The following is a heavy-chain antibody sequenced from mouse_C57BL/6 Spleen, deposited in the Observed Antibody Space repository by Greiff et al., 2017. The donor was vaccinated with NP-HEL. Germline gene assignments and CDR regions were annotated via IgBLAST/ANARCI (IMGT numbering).Heavy chain of an antibody. CDR1: GFTFSSYG. J-gene: IGHJ2*01. CDR2: ISSGGSYT. Sequence: EVQRVESGGDLVKPGGSLKLSCAASGFTFSSYGMSWVRQTPDKRLEWVATISSGGSYTYYPDSVKGRFTISRDNAKNTLYLQMSSLKSEDTAMYYCARHRDDYDGAFDYWGQGTTLTVAS. D-gene: IGHD2-4*01. V-gene: IGHV5-6*01. CDR3: ARHRDDYDGAFDY.